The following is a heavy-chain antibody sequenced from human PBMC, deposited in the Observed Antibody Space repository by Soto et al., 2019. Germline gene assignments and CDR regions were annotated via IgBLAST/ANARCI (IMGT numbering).Heavy chain of an antibody. V-gene: IGHV1-69*13. J-gene: IGHJ6*02. CDR2: IIPIFGTA. D-gene: IGHD3-3*01. CDR3: ARGLTYLRFIESLAYYYYGMDV. CDR1: GGTFSSYA. Sequence: SVKVSCKASGGTFSSYAISWVRQAPGQGLEWMGGIIPIFGTANYAQKFQGRVTITADESTSTAYMELSSLRSEDTAVYYCARGLTYLRFIESLAYYYYGMDVWGQGTTVTVSS.